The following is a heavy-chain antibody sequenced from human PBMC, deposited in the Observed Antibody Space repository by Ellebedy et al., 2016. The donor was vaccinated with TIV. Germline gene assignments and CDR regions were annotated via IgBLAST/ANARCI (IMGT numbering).Heavy chain of an antibody. J-gene: IGHJ6*02. Sequence: LKISCAASGFTFDDYAMHWVRQAPGKGLEWVSGISWNSGSIGYADSVKGRFTISRDNSKNSLYLQMNSLRTEDTALYYCAKDMGWESGYGMDVWGQGTTVTVSS. CDR2: ISWNSGSI. V-gene: IGHV3-9*01. D-gene: IGHD1-26*01. CDR1: GFTFDDYA. CDR3: AKDMGWESGYGMDV.